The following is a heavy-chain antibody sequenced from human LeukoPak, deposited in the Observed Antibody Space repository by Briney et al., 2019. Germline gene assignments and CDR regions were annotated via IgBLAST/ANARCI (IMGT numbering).Heavy chain of an antibody. Sequence: GGSLRLSCAASGFTFSSYSMNWVRQAPGKGLEWVSSISSSSSYIYYADSVKGRFTISRDNAKNSLYLQMNSLRAEDTAVYYCARDTGYYGSGSFIAPNWFDPWGQGTLVTVSS. CDR2: ISSSSSYI. D-gene: IGHD3-10*01. V-gene: IGHV3-21*01. CDR3: ARDTGYYGSGSFIAPNWFDP. J-gene: IGHJ5*02. CDR1: GFTFSSYS.